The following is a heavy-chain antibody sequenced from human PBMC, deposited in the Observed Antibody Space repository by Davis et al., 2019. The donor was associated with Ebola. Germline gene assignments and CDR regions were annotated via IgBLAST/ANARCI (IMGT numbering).Heavy chain of an antibody. CDR1: GFTFSDYY. Sequence: GESLKISCAASGFTFSDYYMSWIRQAPGKGLEWVSYISSSGSTIYYADSVKGRFTISRDNAKNSLYLQMNSLRAEDTAVYYCARYDFWSGYSDYWGQGTLVTVSS. V-gene: IGHV3-11*01. J-gene: IGHJ4*02. CDR3: ARYDFWSGYSDY. D-gene: IGHD3-3*01. CDR2: ISSSGSTI.